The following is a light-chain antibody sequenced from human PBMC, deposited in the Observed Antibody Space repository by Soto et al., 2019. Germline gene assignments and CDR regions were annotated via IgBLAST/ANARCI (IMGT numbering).Light chain of an antibody. Sequence: EIVLTQSPATPSLSPGERATLSCRARQTISSSLAWYQQKPGQSPRLLIYDASNRASGVPPRFSGSGSGTDFTLSISSIEPEDFAVYYCQQRSNWPPITFGQGTRLDFK. CDR2: DAS. J-gene: IGKJ5*01. V-gene: IGKV3-11*01. CDR3: QQRSNWPPIT. CDR1: QTISSS.